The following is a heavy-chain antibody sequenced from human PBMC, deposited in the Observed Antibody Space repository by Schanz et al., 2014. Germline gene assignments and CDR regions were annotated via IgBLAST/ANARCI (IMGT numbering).Heavy chain of an antibody. J-gene: IGHJ4*02. CDR2: ISYDGNTK. CDR3: AKDLAAVGVFDY. Sequence: VQLVESGGGVVQPGRSLRLSCSASGFTFSNYGMNWVRQAPEKGLEWVALISYDGNTKYYADSVKGRFTISRDNSKNTLYLQMNSLRAEDTAIYYCAKDLAAVGVFDYWGQGSLVTVSP. D-gene: IGHD6-13*01. CDR1: GFTFSNYG. V-gene: IGHV3-30*19.